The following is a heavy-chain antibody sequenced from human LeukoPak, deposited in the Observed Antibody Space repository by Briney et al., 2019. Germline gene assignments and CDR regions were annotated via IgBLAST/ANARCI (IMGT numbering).Heavy chain of an antibody. CDR2: IYYSGST. J-gene: IGHJ6*02. CDR1: GGSITNYY. V-gene: IGHV4-59*13. Sequence: PSETLSLTCSVSGGSITNYYWSWIRQPPGKGLEWIGYIYYSGSTTHNPSLKSRVTISKDTSKNQFSLRLTSVTAADTAVYYCARDSSTDYYYFGMDVWGQGTTVTVSS. D-gene: IGHD6-13*01. CDR3: ARDSSTDYYYFGMDV.